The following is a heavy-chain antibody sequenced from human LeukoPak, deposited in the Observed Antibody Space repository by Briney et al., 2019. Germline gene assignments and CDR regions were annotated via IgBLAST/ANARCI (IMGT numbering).Heavy chain of an antibody. V-gene: IGHV3-30*04. Sequence: GGSLRLSCAASGFTFSSYAMHWVRQAPGKGLEWVAVISYDGSNKYYADSVKGRFTISRDNSKNTLYLQMNSLRAEDTAVYYCARELGTYYDSSGYFDYWGQGTLVTVSS. J-gene: IGHJ4*02. CDR3: ARELGTYYDSSGYFDY. CDR1: GFTFSSYA. D-gene: IGHD3-22*01. CDR2: ISYDGSNK.